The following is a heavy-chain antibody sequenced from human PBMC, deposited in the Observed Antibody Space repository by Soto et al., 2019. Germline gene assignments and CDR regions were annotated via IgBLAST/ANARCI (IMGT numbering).Heavy chain of an antibody. J-gene: IGHJ6*02. V-gene: IGHV1-18*01. CDR3: ARIATIFGVVILEGYYYYSLDV. CDR2: ISASNGNT. CDR1: GYTFTSYG. Sequence: QLVQSGAEVKKPGASVKVSCKASGYTFTSYGISWVRQAPGQGLEWMGWISASNGNTKYAQKLQGRVTMTTDTSTTTAYMELRSQRSDDTAVYYCARIATIFGVVILEGYYYYSLDVWGQGTTVTVSS. D-gene: IGHD3-3*01.